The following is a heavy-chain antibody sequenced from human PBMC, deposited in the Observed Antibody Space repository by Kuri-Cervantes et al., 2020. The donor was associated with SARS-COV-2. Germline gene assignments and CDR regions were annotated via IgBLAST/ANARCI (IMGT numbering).Heavy chain of an antibody. CDR1: GGTFSSYA. CDR2: IIPILGTA. D-gene: IGHD6-13*01. CDR3: ARDFIAAAGIDY. J-gene: IGHJ4*02. Sequence: KISCKASGGTFSSYAISWVRQAPGQGLEWMGRIIPILGTANYAQKFQGRVTITADKSTSTAYMELSSLRSEDTAVYYCARDFIAAAGIDYWGQGTLVTVSS. V-gene: IGHV1-69*04.